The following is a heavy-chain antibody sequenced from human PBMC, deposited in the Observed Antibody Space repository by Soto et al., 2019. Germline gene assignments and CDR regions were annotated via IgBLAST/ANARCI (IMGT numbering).Heavy chain of an antibody. CDR2: IYYSGST. Sequence: LCGGSISSYYWNWIRQPPGKGLEWIGYIYYSGSTNYSPSLKSRVTISVDTSKNQFSLKLSSVTAADTAVYYCARTRDGYNPYHFDYWGQGTLVTVSS. CDR1: GGSISSYY. V-gene: IGHV4-59*01. D-gene: IGHD5-12*01. J-gene: IGHJ4*02. CDR3: ARTRDGYNPYHFDY.